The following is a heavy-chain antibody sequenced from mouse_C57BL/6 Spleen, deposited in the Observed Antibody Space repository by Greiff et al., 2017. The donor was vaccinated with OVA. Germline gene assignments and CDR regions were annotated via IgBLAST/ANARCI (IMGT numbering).Heavy chain of an antibody. D-gene: IGHD2-3*01. V-gene: IGHV5-6*01. CDR1: GFTFSSYG. CDR2: ISSGGSYT. Sequence: EVKLQESGGDLMKPGGSLKLSCAASGFTFSSYGMSWVRQTPDKRLEWVATISSGGSYTYYPDSVKGRFTISRDNAKNTLYLQMSSLKSEDTAMYYCARYRLYDGLYYFDYWGQGTTLTVSS. CDR3: ARYRLYDGLYYFDY. J-gene: IGHJ2*01.